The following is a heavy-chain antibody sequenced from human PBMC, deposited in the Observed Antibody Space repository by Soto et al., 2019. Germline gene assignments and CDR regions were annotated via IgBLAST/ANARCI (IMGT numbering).Heavy chain of an antibody. V-gene: IGHV3-30-3*02. CDR2: ISFDGSSK. CDR1: GFPFSSYT. J-gene: IGHJ3*01. CDR3: AKTRLYDNNEYHRDGFDV. Sequence: QEHLVESGGGVVQPGGSLTLSCTASGFPFSSYTMHWLRRAPGKGLEWVGIISFDGSSKYYADWLKGRIVISRDNSKDTLFLQMNTLRVEDTAVYYCAKTRLYDNNEYHRDGFDVWGPGTAVTVSS. D-gene: IGHD3-22*01.